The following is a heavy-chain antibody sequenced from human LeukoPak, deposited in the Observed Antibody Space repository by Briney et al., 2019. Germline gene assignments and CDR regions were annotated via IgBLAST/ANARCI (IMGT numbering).Heavy chain of an antibody. J-gene: IGHJ6*02. CDR1: GGTFSSYA. CDR2: IIPIFGTA. Sequence: ASVKVSCKASGGTFSSYAISWVRQAPGQGLEWMGGIIPIFGTANYAQKFQGRVTITADESTSTAYMELRSLRSDDTAVYYCARDSFYGMDVWGQGTTVTVSS. CDR3: ARDSFYGMDV. V-gene: IGHV1-69*13.